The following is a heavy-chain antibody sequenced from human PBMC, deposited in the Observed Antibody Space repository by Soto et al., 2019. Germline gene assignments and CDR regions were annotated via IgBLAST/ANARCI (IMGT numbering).Heavy chain of an antibody. CDR2: IKSKTDGGTT. J-gene: IGHJ6*02. CDR1: GVPFSNAW. Sequence: GGSLRLSCASSGVPFSNAWMNWVRQAPGKGLEWVGRIKSKTDGGTTDYAAPVKGRFTISRDNSKNTLYLQMNSLRAEDTAVYYCAKESVDSSGFMDVWGQGTTVTVSS. V-gene: IGHV3-15*07. CDR3: AKESVDSSGFMDV. D-gene: IGHD6-19*01.